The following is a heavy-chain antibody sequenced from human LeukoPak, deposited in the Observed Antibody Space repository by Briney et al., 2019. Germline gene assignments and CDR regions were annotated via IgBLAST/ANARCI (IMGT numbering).Heavy chain of an antibody. J-gene: IGHJ4*02. D-gene: IGHD5-12*01. V-gene: IGHV1-8*01. CDR3: ARPLRGYSPFDS. CDR2: MNPNTGRT. CDR1: GYTFTSYD. Sequence: ALVKVSCKASGYTFTSYDINWVRQATGQGLEWMGWMNPNTGRTCSAQRFQGRVTMTINTSTSTAYMELRSLRSEDTAVYYCARPLRGYSPFDSWGQGTLVTVSS.